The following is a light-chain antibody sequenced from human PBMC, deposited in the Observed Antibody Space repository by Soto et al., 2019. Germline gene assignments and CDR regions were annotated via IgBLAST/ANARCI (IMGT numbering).Light chain of an antibody. CDR1: QSVSSSY. CDR3: QQYGSSSWT. CDR2: GTS. Sequence: EIVLTQSPGTLSLSPGERATLSCRASQSVSSSYLAWYQQKPGQAPRLLFYGTSSRATAIPERFSGSGSGTDFTLTISRLEPEDFAVYYCQQYGSSSWTFGQGTKVEIK. V-gene: IGKV3-20*01. J-gene: IGKJ1*01.